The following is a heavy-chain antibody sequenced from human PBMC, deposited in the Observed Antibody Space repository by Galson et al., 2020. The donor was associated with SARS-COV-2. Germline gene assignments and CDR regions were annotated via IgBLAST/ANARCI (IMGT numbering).Heavy chain of an antibody. D-gene: IGHD2-15*01. CDR1: GFTFSRHG. CDR3: VRDHCSGDSGYHNYTSMDV. J-gene: IGHJ6*03. Sequence: GESLKISCAASGFTFSRHGMYWVRQAPGKGLELVAVISFDGRNAYFGNSVKGRFTISRDSSNSTLSLQMNSLRAEDTAVYYCVRDHCSGDSGYHNYTSMDVWGKGATVTVSS. V-gene: IGHV3-30*01. CDR2: ISFDGRNA.